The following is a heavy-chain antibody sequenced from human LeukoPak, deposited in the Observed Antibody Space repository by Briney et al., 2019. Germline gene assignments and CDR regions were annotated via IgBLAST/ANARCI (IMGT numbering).Heavy chain of an antibody. D-gene: IGHD3-22*01. CDR2: ISYDGSNK. CDR3: ARSHSMIVVDTGAFDI. J-gene: IGHJ3*02. Sequence: GGSLRLSCAASGFTFSSYAMHWVRQAPGKGLEWVAVISYDGSNKYYADSVKGRFTISRDNSKNTLYLQMNSLRAEDTAVYYCARSHSMIVVDTGAFDIWGQGTMVTVSS. V-gene: IGHV3-30*04. CDR1: GFTFSSYA.